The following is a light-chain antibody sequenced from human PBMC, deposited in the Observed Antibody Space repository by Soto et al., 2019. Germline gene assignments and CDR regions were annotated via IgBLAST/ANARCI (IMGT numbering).Light chain of an antibody. Sequence: DIQMTQSPSSLSASVGDRVTITCRASQSISSYLNWYQQKPGKAPKLLIYAASSLQRGVPSRFSGSGSGTDFTLTISSLQPEDFATYYCQQSYSTPQTFGHGTKVEIK. J-gene: IGKJ1*01. CDR2: AAS. CDR3: QQSYSTPQT. CDR1: QSISSY. V-gene: IGKV1-39*01.